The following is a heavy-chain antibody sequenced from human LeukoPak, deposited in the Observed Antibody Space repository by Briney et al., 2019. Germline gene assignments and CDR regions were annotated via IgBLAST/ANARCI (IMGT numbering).Heavy chain of an antibody. CDR2: ISGNGGST. CDR3: AKGYSSGWYDFDS. CDR1: GFSFSSYV. D-gene: IGHD6-19*01. J-gene: IGHJ4*02. V-gene: IGHV3-23*01. Sequence: GGSLRLSCVASGFSFSSYVMNWVRQAPGTGLEWVSAISGNGGSTYYADSVKGRFTISRDSSKTVFLQMNSLRGDDTAVYYCAKGYSSGWYDFDSWGQGTLVTVAS.